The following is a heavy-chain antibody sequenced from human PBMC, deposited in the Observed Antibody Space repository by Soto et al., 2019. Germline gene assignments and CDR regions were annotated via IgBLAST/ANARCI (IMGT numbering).Heavy chain of an antibody. J-gene: IGHJ4*02. D-gene: IGHD6-19*01. V-gene: IGHV4-39*01. CDR3: ERHAPYLSCWGNRNDY. CDR1: GVSISSSAYH. Sequence: QVQLQESGPGLVKPSETLSLTCTVSGVSISSSAYHWGWFRQPTGRGLEWIGTIYYTGSAHYSPSLKRRLTVSVDTSKNQFSLKVASVTAADTGLYYCERHAPYLSCWGNRNDYWGQGTLVTVSS. CDR2: IYYTGSA.